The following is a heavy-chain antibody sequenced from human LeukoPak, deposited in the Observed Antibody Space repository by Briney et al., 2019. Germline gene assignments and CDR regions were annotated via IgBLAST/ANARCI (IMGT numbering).Heavy chain of an antibody. CDR1: SFTISTYD. V-gene: IGHV3-48*03. CDR3: ARLVAARSADY. J-gene: IGHJ4*02. CDR2: IIISGSTI. Sequence: PGGSLRFYSSASSFTISTYDMNRVRPAPGMGLEGVLYIIISGSTIYYADYVKGRFTITRDNAKSSLYLQMNSLRAEDTAVYYCARLVAARSADYWGQGTLVTVSS. D-gene: IGHD2-15*01.